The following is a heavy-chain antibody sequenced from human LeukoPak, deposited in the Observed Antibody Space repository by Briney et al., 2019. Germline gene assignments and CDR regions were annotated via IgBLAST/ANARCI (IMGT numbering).Heavy chain of an antibody. Sequence: GASEKVSCKASGYTFTSYYMHWVRQAPGQGLEWMGIINPSGGSTSYAQKFQGRVTMTRDTSTSTVYMELSSLRSEDTAVYYCARDMDTAMPSNWFDPWGQGTLVTVSP. V-gene: IGHV1-46*01. CDR2: INPSGGST. J-gene: IGHJ5*02. CDR1: GYTFTSYY. CDR3: ARDMDTAMPSNWFDP. D-gene: IGHD5-18*01.